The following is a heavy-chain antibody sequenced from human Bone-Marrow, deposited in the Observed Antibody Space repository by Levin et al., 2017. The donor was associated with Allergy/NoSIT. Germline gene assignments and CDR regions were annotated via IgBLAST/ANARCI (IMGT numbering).Heavy chain of an antibody. J-gene: IGHJ4*02. V-gene: IGHV1-2*02. CDR2: IDPTRGAT. D-gene: IGHD2-2*01. CDR1: GYTFSDYY. CDR3: ARGGATSNDY. Sequence: ASVKVSYSVSGYTFSDYYIHWIRQTPGQGLEWIGWIDPTRGATQFAEKFHARVVLTRDSSISTAYMELGKLRSDDTALYYCARGGATSNDYWGQGTLVTVSS.